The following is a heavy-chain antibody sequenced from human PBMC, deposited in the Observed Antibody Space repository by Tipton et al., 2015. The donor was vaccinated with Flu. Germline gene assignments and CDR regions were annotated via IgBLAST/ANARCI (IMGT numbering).Heavy chain of an antibody. J-gene: IGHJ6*02. V-gene: IGHV3-66*02. Sequence: SLRLSCAASGFTVSSNYMSWVRQAPGKGLEWVSVIYSDGSTYYADSVKGRFTISRDNFKNTLYLQMNSLRAEDTAVYYCARDSWAGYCSGGGCPLGGMDVWGQGTTVTVSS. D-gene: IGHD2-15*01. CDR3: ARDSWAGYCSGGGCPLGGMDV. CDR1: GFTVSSNY. CDR2: IYSDGST.